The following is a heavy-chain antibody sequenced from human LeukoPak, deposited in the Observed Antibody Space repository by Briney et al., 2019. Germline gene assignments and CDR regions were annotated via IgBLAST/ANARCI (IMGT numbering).Heavy chain of an antibody. CDR1: GASISSSDYY. D-gene: IGHD2-15*01. V-gene: IGHV4-39*01. Sequence: SETLSLTCTVSGASISSSDYYWDWIRKPPGKGLEWIGNIYHSGSTYYNPSLKSRVTISVHTSKNQLALQLNSVTAADTAVYYCARGVLAGRYCSGGSCYSGWNYWGQGTLVTVSS. CDR3: ARGVLAGRYCSGGSCYSGWNY. CDR2: IYHSGST. J-gene: IGHJ4*02.